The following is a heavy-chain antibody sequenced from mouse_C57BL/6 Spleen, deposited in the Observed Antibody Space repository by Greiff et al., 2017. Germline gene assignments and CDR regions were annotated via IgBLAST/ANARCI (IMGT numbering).Heavy chain of an antibody. CDR1: GFTFSSYA. V-gene: IGHV5-4*01. CDR2: ISDGGSYT. Sequence: VQLKESGGGLVKPGGSLKLSCAASGFTFSSYAMSWVRQTPEKRLEWVATISDGGSYTYYPDNVKGRFTISRDNAKNNLYLQMSHLKSEDTAMYYSARRSNYAMDYWGQGTSVTVSS. CDR3: ARRSNYAMDY. D-gene: IGHD5-1*01. J-gene: IGHJ4*01.